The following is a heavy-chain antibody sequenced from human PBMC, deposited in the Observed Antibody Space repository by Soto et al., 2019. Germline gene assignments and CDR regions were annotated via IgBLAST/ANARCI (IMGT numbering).Heavy chain of an antibody. D-gene: IGHD1-26*01. CDR2: IIPIFGTA. CDR3: ARAGGSYPSAGYGMDV. CDR1: GGTFSSYA. Sequence: SVKVSCKASGGTFSSYAISWVRQAPGQGLEWMGGIIPIFGTANYAQKFQGRVTITADESTSTAYMELSSLRSEDTAVYYCARAGGSYPSAGYGMDVWGQGTTVTVSS. V-gene: IGHV1-69*13. J-gene: IGHJ6*02.